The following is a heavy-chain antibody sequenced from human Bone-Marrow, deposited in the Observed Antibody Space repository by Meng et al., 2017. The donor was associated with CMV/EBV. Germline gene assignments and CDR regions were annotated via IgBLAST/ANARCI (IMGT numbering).Heavy chain of an antibody. Sequence: LPCPVSGCSISSGTSSWNWLRQPPGKGLEWIGFLFYRGNTNYNPSLKSRVTISMDTSKNQFSLKMTSVTAADTAVYYCATNLPWGVWGQGTLVTVSS. CDR3: ATNLPWGV. CDR2: LFYRGNT. V-gene: IGHV4-61*01. D-gene: IGHD3-16*01. CDR1: GCSISSGTSS. J-gene: IGHJ4*02.